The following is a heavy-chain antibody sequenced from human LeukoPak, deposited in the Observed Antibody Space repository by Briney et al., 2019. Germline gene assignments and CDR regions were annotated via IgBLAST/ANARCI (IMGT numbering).Heavy chain of an antibody. J-gene: IGHJ4*02. Sequence: KPSETLSLTCTVSGGSISSHYWSWIRQPPGKGLEWIGYIYYSGSTNYNPSLKSRVTISVDTSKNQFSLKLSSVTAADTAVYYCARDKRVQLWPRTFDYWGQGTLVTVSS. CDR1: GGSISSHY. D-gene: IGHD5-18*01. CDR2: IYYSGST. V-gene: IGHV4-59*11. CDR3: ARDKRVQLWPRTFDY.